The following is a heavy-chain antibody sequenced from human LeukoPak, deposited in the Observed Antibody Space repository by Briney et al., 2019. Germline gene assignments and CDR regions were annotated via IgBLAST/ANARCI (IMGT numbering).Heavy chain of an antibody. V-gene: IGHV3-30*04. D-gene: IGHD3-9*01. Sequence: GGSLRLSCAVSRFTFSGYTMHWVRQAPGKDLEWLALISSDGRDTFYADSVKGRFTISRDNSKNTLYLQIDSLRVDDTAVYYCARDKSSQRPYFLDYWGQGTPVTVSS. CDR1: RFTFSGYT. J-gene: IGHJ4*02. CDR3: ARDKSSQRPYFLDY. CDR2: ISSDGRDT.